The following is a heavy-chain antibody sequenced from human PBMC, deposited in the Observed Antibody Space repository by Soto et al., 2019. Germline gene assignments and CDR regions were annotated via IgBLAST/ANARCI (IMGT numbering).Heavy chain of an antibody. Sequence: SETLSLTCAVYGGSFSGYYWSWIRQPPGKGLEWIGEINHSGSTNYNPSLKSRVTISVDTSKNQFSLKLSSVTAADTAVYYCARAPDISSSRYFQHWGQGTLVTVSS. J-gene: IGHJ1*01. V-gene: IGHV4-34*01. D-gene: IGHD6-6*01. CDR3: ARAPDISSSRYFQH. CDR2: INHSGST. CDR1: GGSFSGYY.